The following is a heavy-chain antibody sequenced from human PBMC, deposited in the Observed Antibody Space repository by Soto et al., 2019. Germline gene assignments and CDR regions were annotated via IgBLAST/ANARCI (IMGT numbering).Heavy chain of an antibody. V-gene: IGHV4-30-4*01. CDR2: IYYSGST. J-gene: IGHJ5*01. CDR1: NGSIRSGDYY. CDR3: ARDQSGYSVFDS. D-gene: IGHD3-3*01. Sequence: SETLSLTCTVSNGSIRSGDYYWSWIRQPPGKGLEWIGYIYYSGSTYYNPSLKSRLIISVDTSMNQFSLKLSSVTAADTAVYYCARDQSGYSVFDSWGQGTLVTGSS.